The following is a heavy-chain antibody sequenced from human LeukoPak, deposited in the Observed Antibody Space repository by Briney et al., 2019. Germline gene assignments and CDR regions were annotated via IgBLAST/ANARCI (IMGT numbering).Heavy chain of an antibody. CDR2: IHFSGAS. D-gene: IGHD3-22*01. V-gene: IGHV4-38-2*02. CDR3: ARRPYYYDSSGYYTLGYFDY. Sequence: SETLSLICSVSGYSISSGYDWGWIRQSREKGLEWIASIHFSGASYYNPSLKSRVTISVDTSKNQFSLKLNSVTAADTAVYYCARRPYYYDSSGYYTLGYFDYWGQGTLVTVSS. J-gene: IGHJ4*02. CDR1: GYSISSGYD.